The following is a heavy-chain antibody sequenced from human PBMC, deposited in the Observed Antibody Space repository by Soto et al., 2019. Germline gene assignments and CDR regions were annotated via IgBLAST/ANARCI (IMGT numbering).Heavy chain of an antibody. Sequence: SETLSLTCAVYGGSFSGYHWSWIRQPPGKGLEWIGEISHSGSSNYNPSLKSRVTISIDTSKNQFSLNLSSVTAADTAVYYCARVRDTYFDYWGQGTLVTVSS. D-gene: IGHD5-18*01. CDR2: ISHSGSS. CDR3: ARVRDTYFDY. V-gene: IGHV4-34*01. CDR1: GGSFSGYH. J-gene: IGHJ4*02.